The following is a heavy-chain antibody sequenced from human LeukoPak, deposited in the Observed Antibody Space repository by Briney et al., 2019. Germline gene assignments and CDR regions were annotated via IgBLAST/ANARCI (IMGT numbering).Heavy chain of an antibody. CDR1: GGSISSSSYY. Sequence: SETLSLTCTVSGGSISSSSYYWGWIRQPPGKGLEWIGSIYYSGSTYYNPSLKSRVTISVDTSKNQFSLKLSSVTAADTAVYYCARGGSSPFDYWGQGTLVTVSS. J-gene: IGHJ4*02. V-gene: IGHV4-39*07. CDR2: IYYSGST. CDR3: ARGGSSPFDY. D-gene: IGHD6-6*01.